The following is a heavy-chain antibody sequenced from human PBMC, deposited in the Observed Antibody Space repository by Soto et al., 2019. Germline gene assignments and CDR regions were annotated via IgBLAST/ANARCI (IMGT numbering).Heavy chain of an antibody. CDR1: GFTFSNYG. J-gene: IGHJ4*02. V-gene: IGHV3-30*03. CDR2: ISYDGSNI. D-gene: IGHD2-8*01. Sequence: QVQLVESGGGVAQPGRSLRLSCATSGFTFSNYGMNWIRQAPGKGLEWVAVISYDGSNIHFPDSVKGRFTISRDNPKNTLHHQMNSLRADYLDVYYCATTEFGTDGLCYLGVFDYCGQVTVVNVSS. CDR3: ATTEFGTDGLCYLGVFDY.